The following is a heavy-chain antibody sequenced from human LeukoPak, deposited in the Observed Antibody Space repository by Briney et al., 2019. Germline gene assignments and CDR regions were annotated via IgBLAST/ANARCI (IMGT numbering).Heavy chain of an antibody. CDR2: ISGDSTYI. CDR1: GFTFASYS. D-gene: IGHD1-1*01. CDR3: SRVSGRLERQSDLDY. Sequence: GGSLRLSCAASGFTFASYSMNWVRQAPGKGLEWVSSISGDSTYIYNAGSVKGRFTISRDNAQASLYLQMISLRADDTAVYYCSRVSGRLERQSDLDYWGQGTLVIVSS. J-gene: IGHJ4*02. V-gene: IGHV3-21*01.